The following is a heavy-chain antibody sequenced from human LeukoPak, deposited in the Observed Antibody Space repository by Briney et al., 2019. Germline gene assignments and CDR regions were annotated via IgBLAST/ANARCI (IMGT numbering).Heavy chain of an antibody. CDR3: ARGEVLRYFDWSSYEEGY. Sequence: ASVKVSCEVSGYTFTGYYMNWVRQAPGQGLEWMGWINPNSGGTNYAQKFQGRVTMTRDTSISTAYMELSRQRSDDTAVYYCARGEVLRYFDWSSYEEGYWGQGTLVTVSS. CDR1: GYTFTGYY. V-gene: IGHV1-2*02. J-gene: IGHJ4*02. CDR2: INPNSGGT. D-gene: IGHD3-9*01.